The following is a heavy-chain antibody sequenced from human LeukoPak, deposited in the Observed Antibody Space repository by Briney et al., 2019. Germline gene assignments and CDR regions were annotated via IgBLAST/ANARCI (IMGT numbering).Heavy chain of an antibody. D-gene: IGHD4-23*01. CDR1: GGSISSNSYY. CDR2: IYYSGST. CDR3: ARDQGHGGNSWDY. Sequence: PSETLSLTCTVSGGSISSNSYYCAWIRQPPGKGLEYIGIIYYSGSTYYNPSLKSRVTISVDTSKNQFSLKLNSVTAADTAVYYCARDQGHGGNSWDYWGQGTLVTVSS. J-gene: IGHJ4*02. V-gene: IGHV4-39*02.